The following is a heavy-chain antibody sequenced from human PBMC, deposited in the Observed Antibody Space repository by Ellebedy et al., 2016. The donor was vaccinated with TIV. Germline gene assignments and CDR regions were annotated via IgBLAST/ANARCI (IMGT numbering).Heavy chain of an antibody. CDR1: ESTFSSYG. Sequence: PGGSLTLSCEASESTFSSYGMSWVRQAPGKGLEWVSSISPTDGTYYADSVKGRFTISIDNSNNTLYLQMNSLRAEDTAVYYCASKRFGYSSTWYRGWYFDLWGRGTLVTVSS. D-gene: IGHD6-13*01. J-gene: IGHJ2*01. CDR2: ISPTDGT. V-gene: IGHV3-23*01. CDR3: ASKRFGYSSTWYRGWYFDL.